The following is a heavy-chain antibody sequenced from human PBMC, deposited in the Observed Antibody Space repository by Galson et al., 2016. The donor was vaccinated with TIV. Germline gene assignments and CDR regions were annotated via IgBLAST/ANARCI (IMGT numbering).Heavy chain of an antibody. V-gene: IGHV4-39*01. Sequence: ETLSLTCSVSGGSITRGLNFWAWIRQSPGMGLAWIGHVYYSGTTYYHPSLESRVTISVDTSKNQFSLSLTSVTAADTALYFCARRGSSSGAFDLWGQGILVTVSS. CDR3: ARRGSSSGAFDL. D-gene: IGHD6-6*01. CDR1: GGSITRGLNF. CDR2: VYYSGTT. J-gene: IGHJ4*02.